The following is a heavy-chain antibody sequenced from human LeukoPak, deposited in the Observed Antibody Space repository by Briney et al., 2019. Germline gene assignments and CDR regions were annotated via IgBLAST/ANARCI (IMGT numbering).Heavy chain of an antibody. D-gene: IGHD3-10*01. Sequence: SETLSLTCAVYGGSFSGYYWSWVRQPPGKGLEWIGEINHSGSTNYNPSLKSRVTISVDMSKNQFSLKLSSVTAADTAVYYCARHSRYYGSGRRLDYWGQGTLVTVSS. V-gene: IGHV4-34*01. CDR1: GGSFSGYY. CDR2: INHSGST. CDR3: ARHSRYYGSGRRLDY. J-gene: IGHJ4*02.